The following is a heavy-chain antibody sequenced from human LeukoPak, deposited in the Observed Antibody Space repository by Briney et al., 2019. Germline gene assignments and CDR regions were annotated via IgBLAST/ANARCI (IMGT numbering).Heavy chain of an antibody. V-gene: IGHV4-34*01. CDR2: INQSGST. Sequence: SDTLSLTCAVYGGPFSGYYLSWIRQPPGKGLEGMGEINQSGSTHYNPSLTSRVTKSVDTSKNQFALKVTSVTAADTAVYYCARGSKGLRTGGKGYYYYYYMDVWGKGTTVTVSS. J-gene: IGHJ6*03. CDR3: ARGSKGLRTGGKGYYYYYYMDV. CDR1: GGPFSGYY. D-gene: IGHD4-17*01.